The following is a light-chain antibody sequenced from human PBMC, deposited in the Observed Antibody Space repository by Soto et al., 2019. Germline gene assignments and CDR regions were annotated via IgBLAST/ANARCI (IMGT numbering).Light chain of an antibody. Sequence: QAVVTQPPSVSGAPGQRVTSSCTGSSSNIGAGYDVHWYQQLPGTAPKLLIYGNSNRPSGVPDRFSGSKSGTSASLAITGLQAEDEADYYCQSYDSSLSAVVFGGGTKLIVL. CDR1: SSNIGAGYD. CDR2: GNS. J-gene: IGLJ2*01. V-gene: IGLV1-40*01. CDR3: QSYDSSLSAVV.